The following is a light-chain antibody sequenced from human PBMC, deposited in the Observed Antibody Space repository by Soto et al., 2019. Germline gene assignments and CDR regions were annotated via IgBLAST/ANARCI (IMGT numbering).Light chain of an antibody. CDR1: QSVSSY. J-gene: IGKJ1*01. V-gene: IGKV3-20*01. CDR3: QQYHNSPLT. CDR2: GAS. Sequence: EIVLTQSPGTLSLSPGERATLSCRASQSVSSYLAWYQQKPGQAPRLLVFGASSRATGVPDRFSGSGSGTDFTLTISGLEPEDFALYYCQQYHNSPLTFGHGTKVDIK.